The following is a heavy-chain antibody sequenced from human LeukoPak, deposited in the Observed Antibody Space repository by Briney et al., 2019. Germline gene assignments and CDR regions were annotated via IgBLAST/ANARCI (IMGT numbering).Heavy chain of an antibody. D-gene: IGHD3-3*01. CDR3: ATNRQIMILGVVIMPAFDI. V-gene: IGHV1-24*01. J-gene: IGHJ3*02. Sequence: GEIIYARKFRGRVTMTEDTSTDTAYMELSSLRSEDTAVYYCATNRQIMILGVVIMPAFDIWGQGTIVTVSS. CDR2: GEI.